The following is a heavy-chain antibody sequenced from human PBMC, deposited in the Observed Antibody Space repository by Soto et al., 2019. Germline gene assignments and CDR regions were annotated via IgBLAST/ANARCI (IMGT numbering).Heavy chain of an antibody. Sequence: GGSLRLSCAASGFTFSSYGMHWVRQAPGKGLEWVSSIWYSGSNIYYADSVKGRFTISRDNAKNSLFLQMNSLRAEDTAVYYCARDPTFDPWGQGTLVTVSS. CDR3: ARDPTFDP. J-gene: IGHJ5*02. V-gene: IGHV3-33*01. CDR1: GFTFSSYG. CDR2: IWYSGSNI.